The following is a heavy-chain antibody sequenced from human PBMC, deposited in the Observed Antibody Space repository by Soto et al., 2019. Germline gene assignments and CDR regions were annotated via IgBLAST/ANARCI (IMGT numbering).Heavy chain of an antibody. CDR1: GYTFTNYG. J-gene: IGHJ4*02. CDR3: TRVRDFWSGHPFDY. D-gene: IGHD3-3*01. CDR2: ISAHSGNT. V-gene: IGHV1-18*01. Sequence: QVQLVQSETEVKKPGASVKVSCKSSGYTFTNYGFSWVRQAPGLGLEWMGWISAHSGNTHYAQNLQDRVTVTTDPATSTAYMELRNLRSDDTAVYYCTRVRDFWSGHPFDYWGQETLVTVSS.